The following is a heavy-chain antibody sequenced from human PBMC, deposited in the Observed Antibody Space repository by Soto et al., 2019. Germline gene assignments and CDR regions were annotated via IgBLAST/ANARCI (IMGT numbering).Heavy chain of an antibody. J-gene: IGHJ6*02. V-gene: IGHV1-18*01. CDR2: ISTYNDDT. CDR1: GYTFTRSG. Sequence: VASLKVSCKASGYTFTRSGISWVRQAPGQGLEWMGWISTYNDDTNYAQTFQGRVTMTTDTSTSTVHMEVRSLRSDDTAVYYCAREGVAPYYYYGMDVWGQGTPVTVSS. D-gene: IGHD5-12*01. CDR3: AREGVAPYYYYGMDV.